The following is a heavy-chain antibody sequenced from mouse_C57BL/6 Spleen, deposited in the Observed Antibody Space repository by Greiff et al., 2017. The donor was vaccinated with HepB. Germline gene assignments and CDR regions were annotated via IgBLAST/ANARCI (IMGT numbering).Heavy chain of an antibody. D-gene: IGHD3-3*01. CDR1: GFSLTSYG. J-gene: IGHJ3*01. Sequence: QVQLKESGPGLVQPSQSLSITCTVSGFSLTSYGVHWVRQSPGKGLEWLGVIWRGGSTDYNAAFMSRLSITKDNSKSQVFFKMNSLQADDTAIYYCAKNGGHQYAWFAYWGQGTLVTVSA. CDR2: IWRGGST. CDR3: AKNGGHQYAWFAY. V-gene: IGHV2-5*01.